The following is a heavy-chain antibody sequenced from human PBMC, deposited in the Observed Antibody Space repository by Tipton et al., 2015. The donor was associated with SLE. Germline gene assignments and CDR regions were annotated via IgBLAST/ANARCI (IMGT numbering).Heavy chain of an antibody. J-gene: IGHJ5*02. CDR1: GGSVTRYY. Sequence: TLSLTCTVSGGSVTRYYWSWIRQPPGKGLEWVAYIHSSGSTNYNPSLKSRVTISADTSKNQFSLKVSSVTAADSAVYYCANDYGGSRGYDNCFDPWGQGILVTVSS. V-gene: IGHV4-59*02. D-gene: IGHD5-12*01. CDR2: IHSSGST. CDR3: ANDYGGSRGYDNCFDP.